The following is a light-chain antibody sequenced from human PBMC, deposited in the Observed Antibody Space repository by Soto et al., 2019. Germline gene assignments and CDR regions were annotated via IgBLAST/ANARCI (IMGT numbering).Light chain of an antibody. CDR2: DAS. V-gene: IGKV3-15*01. CDR1: QSVGSN. Sequence: EIVMTQSPATLSVSPGERATVSCRASQSVGSNFAWYQQKPGQAPRLLIYDASTRATGIPARFSGSGSETEFSLPISSLQSEDFAVYYCQQYNNWPRTFGQGTKVEI. J-gene: IGKJ1*01. CDR3: QQYNNWPRT.